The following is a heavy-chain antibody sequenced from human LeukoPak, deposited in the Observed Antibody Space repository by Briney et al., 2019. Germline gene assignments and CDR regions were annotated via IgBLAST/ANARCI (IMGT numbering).Heavy chain of an antibody. J-gene: IGHJ5*02. Sequence: QPGGTLRLSCAASGFTFSRYDMRWVRHAPGKGLEWVSAISGSGGSTYYADSAKGRFTMSRDKSKYTLKLYMNIIRAKDTAVSYCANNSIAVAGNTPDTWGQGTLVTVSS. CDR1: GFTFSRYD. CDR2: ISGSGGST. CDR3: ANNSIAVAGNTPDT. D-gene: IGHD6-19*01. V-gene: IGHV3-23*01.